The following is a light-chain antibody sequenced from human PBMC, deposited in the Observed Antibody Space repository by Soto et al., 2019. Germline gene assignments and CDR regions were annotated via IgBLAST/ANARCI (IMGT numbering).Light chain of an antibody. CDR2: EVS. Sequence: QSVLTQPASVSGSPGQSITISCTGTSSDVGGYNLVSWYQQYPGKAPKLMIYEVSNRPSGVSNRFSGSKSGNTASLTISGLQAEDEGDYYCSSYTYSSTWVFGGGTKLTVL. CDR1: SSDVGGYNL. CDR3: SSYTYSSTWV. J-gene: IGLJ3*02. V-gene: IGLV2-14*01.